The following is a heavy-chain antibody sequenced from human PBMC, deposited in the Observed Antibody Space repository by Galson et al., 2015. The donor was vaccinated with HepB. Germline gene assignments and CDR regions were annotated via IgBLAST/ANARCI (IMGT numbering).Heavy chain of an antibody. CDR2: TSYDGSNT. J-gene: IGHJ4*02. V-gene: IGHV3-30*03. CDR3: AREGNWNDGGYFDH. CDR1: GFTFSTYG. Sequence: SLRLSCAASGFTFSTYGMHWVRQAPGKGLEWVAITSYDGSNTYYADSVKGRFTISRDNSKNTLYLQMNSLRAEDTAVYYCAREGNWNDGGYFDHWGQGTLVTVSS. D-gene: IGHD1-1*01.